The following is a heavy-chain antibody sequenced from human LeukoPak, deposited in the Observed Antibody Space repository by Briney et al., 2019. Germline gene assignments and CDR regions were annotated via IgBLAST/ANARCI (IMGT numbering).Heavy chain of an antibody. CDR1: GFSLSTSGVG. CDR2: IYWDDDK. V-gene: IGHV2-5*02. D-gene: IGHD4-17*01. CDR3: AHGGVTTSGFDY. Sequence: SGPTLVKPTQTLTLTCTFSGFSLSTSGVGVGWIRQPPGKALEWLALIYWDDDKRYSPSLKSRLTIAKDTSKNQVVLTMTNMDPVDTATYYCAHGGVTTSGFDYWGQGTLVTVSS. J-gene: IGHJ4*02.